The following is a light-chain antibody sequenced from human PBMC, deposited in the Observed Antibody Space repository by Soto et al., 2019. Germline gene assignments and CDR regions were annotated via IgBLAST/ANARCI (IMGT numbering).Light chain of an antibody. Sequence: QPVLTQPPSASGTPGQRVTISCSGSSSNIGSNYVFWYQQFPGTAPKVLIYRNNQRPSGVPDRFSGSKSGTSASLAISGLRSEDEAEYYCATWDDSLSGVVFGGGTKVTVL. J-gene: IGLJ2*01. CDR1: SSNIGSNY. CDR2: RNN. CDR3: ATWDDSLSGVV. V-gene: IGLV1-47*01.